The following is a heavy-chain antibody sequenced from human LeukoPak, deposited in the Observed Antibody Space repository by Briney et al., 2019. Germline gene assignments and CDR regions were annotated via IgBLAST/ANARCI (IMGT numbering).Heavy chain of an antibody. CDR3: VKGRISEDGLDF. Sequence: SGGSLRLSCAASGFTFRRYGMTWVRQTPGKGLDWVSSISTCGNTSYAASVKGRFTISRDNSKNMLYLQMNSLRAEDTAVYYCVKGRISEDGLDFWGQGTLVTVSS. J-gene: IGHJ4*02. D-gene: IGHD6-13*01. CDR2: ISTCGNT. V-gene: IGHV3-23*01. CDR1: GFTFRRYG.